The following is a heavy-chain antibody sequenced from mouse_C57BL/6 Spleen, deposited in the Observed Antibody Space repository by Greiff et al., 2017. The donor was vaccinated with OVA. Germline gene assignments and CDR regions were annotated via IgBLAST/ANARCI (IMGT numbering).Heavy chain of an antibody. V-gene: IGHV2-4*01. D-gene: IGHD2-3*01. CDR2: IWSGGST. J-gene: IGHJ4*01. Sequence: VMLVESGPGLVQPSQCLSITCTVSGFSLTSYGVHWVRQPPGKGLEWLGVIWSGGSTAYNAAFISRLSISKDNSKSQVFFKMNSLQADDTAIYYCAKDDDGYSYAMDYWGQGTSVTVSS. CDR3: AKDDDGYSYAMDY. CDR1: GFSLTSYG.